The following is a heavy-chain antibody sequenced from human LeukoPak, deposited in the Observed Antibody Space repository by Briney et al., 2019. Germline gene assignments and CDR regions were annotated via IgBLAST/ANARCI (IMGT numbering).Heavy chain of an antibody. CDR2: LDPEDGET. Sequence: ASVKVSCKVSGYTLTELSMHWVRQAPGKGLEWMGGLDPEDGETIYAQKFQGRVTMTEDTSTDTAYMELSSLRSEDTAVYYCATTLFTMVRGVMGNAFDIWGQGTMVTVSS. CDR1: GYTLTELS. J-gene: IGHJ3*02. D-gene: IGHD3-10*01. V-gene: IGHV1-24*01. CDR3: ATTLFTMVRGVMGNAFDI.